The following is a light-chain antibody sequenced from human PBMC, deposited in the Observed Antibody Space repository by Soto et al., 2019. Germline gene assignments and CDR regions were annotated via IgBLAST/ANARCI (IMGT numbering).Light chain of an antibody. CDR1: SSDVGGYNF. J-gene: IGLJ3*02. V-gene: IGLV2-8*01. CDR2: EVS. CDR3: SSYAGTRGWV. Sequence: QSALTQPPSASGSPGQSVTMSCTGTSSDVGGYNFVSWYQQHPGKAPKLMIYEVSKRPSGVPDRFSGSKSGNTASLTVSGLQAEDEADYYCSSYAGTRGWVFGGGTKLTVL.